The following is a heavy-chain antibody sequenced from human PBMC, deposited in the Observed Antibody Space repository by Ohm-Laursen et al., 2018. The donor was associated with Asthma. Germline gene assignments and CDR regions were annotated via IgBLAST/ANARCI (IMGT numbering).Heavy chain of an antibody. V-gene: IGHV1-18*04. CDR1: GYKFSSYG. Sequence: ASVKVSCKAAGYKFSSYGISWVRQAPGQGLEWMGWISAYNGNTNYAQKLQGRVTMTTDTSTSTAYMELRSLRSDDTAVYYCASYDILTGYQFDYWGQGTLVTVSS. J-gene: IGHJ4*02. D-gene: IGHD3-9*01. CDR2: ISAYNGNT. CDR3: ASYDILTGYQFDY.